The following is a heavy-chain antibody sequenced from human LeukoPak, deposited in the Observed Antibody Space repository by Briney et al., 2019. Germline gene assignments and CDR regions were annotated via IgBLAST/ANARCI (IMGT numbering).Heavy chain of an antibody. CDR2: INHGGST. Sequence: SETLSLTCAVYGGSFSGYYWSWIRQPPGKGLEWVGQINHGGSTNYHPSLKSRVTISVDTSRNQFSLKLSSVTAADTAVYYCASWTVTTYYYYHAMDVWGQGTTVTVSS. J-gene: IGHJ6*02. CDR3: ASWTVTTYYYYHAMDV. CDR1: GGSFSGYY. V-gene: IGHV4-34*01. D-gene: IGHD4-17*01.